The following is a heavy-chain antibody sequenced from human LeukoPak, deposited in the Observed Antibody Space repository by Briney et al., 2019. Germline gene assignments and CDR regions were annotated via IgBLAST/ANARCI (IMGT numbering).Heavy chain of an antibody. Sequence: LETLSLTCTVSGGSISSYYWSWIRQPPGKGLEWIGYIYYSGSTNYNPSLKSRVTISLDTSKNQFSLKLSSVTAADTAVYYCARQVSGSWAHGMDVWGQGTTVTVSS. CDR2: IYYSGST. J-gene: IGHJ6*02. D-gene: IGHD6-13*01. V-gene: IGHV4-59*13. CDR1: GGSISSYY. CDR3: ARQVSGSWAHGMDV.